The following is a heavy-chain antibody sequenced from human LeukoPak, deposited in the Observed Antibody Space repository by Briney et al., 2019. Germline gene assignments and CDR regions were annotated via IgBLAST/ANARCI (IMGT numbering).Heavy chain of an antibody. CDR3: AKTTAGYSSGRYPGWPVDY. J-gene: IGHJ4*02. Sequence: GGSLRLSCAASGFTFGSYAMYWVRQAPGKGLECVSGIRGSGGSTFYADSVKGRFTISRDNAENTVYLQMNSLRADDTAVYYCAKTTAGYSSGRYPGWPVDYWGQGTLVTVSS. V-gene: IGHV3-23*01. D-gene: IGHD6-19*01. CDR2: IRGSGGST. CDR1: GFTFGSYA.